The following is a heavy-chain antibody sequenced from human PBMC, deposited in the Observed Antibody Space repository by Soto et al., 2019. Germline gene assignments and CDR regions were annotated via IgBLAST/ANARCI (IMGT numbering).Heavy chain of an antibody. CDR1: GGSISSGGYY. CDR2: IYYSGST. CDR3: ARSDGNDDYGDYPTNFDY. V-gene: IGHV4-31*03. J-gene: IGHJ4*02. Sequence: PSETLSLTCTVSGGSISSGGYYWSWIRQHPGKGLEWIGYIYYSGSTYYNPSLKSRVTISVDTSKNQFSPKLSSVTAADTAVYYCARSDGNDDYGDYPTNFDYWGQGTLVTVSS. D-gene: IGHD4-17*01.